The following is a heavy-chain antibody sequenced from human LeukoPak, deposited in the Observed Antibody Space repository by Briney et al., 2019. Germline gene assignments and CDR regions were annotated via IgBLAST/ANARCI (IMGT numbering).Heavy chain of an antibody. V-gene: IGHV1-69*05. J-gene: IGHJ3*02. D-gene: IGHD6-6*01. CDR1: GGTFSSYA. CDR3: ARAAYVSSSGDAFDI. Sequence: SVKVSCKASGGTFSSYAISWVRQAPGQGLEWMGGIIPIFGTADYSLKFQGRVTITTDESTSTAYMELSSLRSEDTAVYYCARAAYVSSSGDAFDIWGQGTMVTVSS. CDR2: IIPIFGTA.